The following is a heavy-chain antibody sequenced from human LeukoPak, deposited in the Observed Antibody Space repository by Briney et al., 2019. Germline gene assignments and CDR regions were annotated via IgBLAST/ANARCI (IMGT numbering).Heavy chain of an antibody. D-gene: IGHD3-10*01. J-gene: IGHJ5*02. CDR3: AREYYGSGSYYNWFDP. CDR1: GGSISSGDYY. CDR2: IYYSGST. Sequence: SQTLSLTCTVSGGSISSGDYYWRWIRQPPGKGLEWIVYIYYSGSTYYNPSLKSRVTISVDTSKNQFSLKLSSVTAADTAVYYCAREYYGSGSYYNWFDPWGQGTLVTVSS. V-gene: IGHV4-30-4*01.